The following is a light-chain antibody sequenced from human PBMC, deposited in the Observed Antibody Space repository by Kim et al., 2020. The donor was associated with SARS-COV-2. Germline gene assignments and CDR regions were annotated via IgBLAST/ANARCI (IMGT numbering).Light chain of an antibody. CDR3: QQNNKWPPVT. CDR2: DAS. J-gene: IGKJ4*01. CDR1: QSISSN. V-gene: IGKV3-15*01. Sequence: SPGERATLSCRASQSISSNLAWYQQKPGQAPRLLIYDASTRATGIPARFRGSGSGTEFTLTISSLQSEDFAVYYCQQNNKWPPVTFGGGTKVEI.